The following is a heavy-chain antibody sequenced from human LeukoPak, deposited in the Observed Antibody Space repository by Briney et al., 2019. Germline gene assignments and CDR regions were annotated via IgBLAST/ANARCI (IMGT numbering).Heavy chain of an antibody. J-gene: IGHJ4*02. CDR3: AGLVGRYSSGLYYYYFDY. CDR1: GDSIDSLDL. Sequence: PSGTLSLTCTVSGDSIDSLDLWSWVRQPPGKGLEWIGEMYLSGTTHSNPSVKSRVTISIDKSKNQFFLNLSSVTAADTAVYYCAGLVGRYSSGLYYYYFDYWGQGTLVTVSS. D-gene: IGHD3-22*01. CDR2: MYLSGTT. V-gene: IGHV4-4*02.